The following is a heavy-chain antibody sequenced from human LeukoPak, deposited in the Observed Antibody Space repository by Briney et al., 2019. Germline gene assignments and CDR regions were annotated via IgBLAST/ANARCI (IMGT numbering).Heavy chain of an antibody. CDR2: IYHSGST. J-gene: IGHJ4*02. CDR1: GGSISSGGYS. Sequence: SQTLSLTCAVSGGSISSGGYSWSWIRQPPGKGLEWIGYIYHSGSTYYNPSLKSRVTVSVDSSRNQFSLKLSSVTAADTAVYYCARGGKAGNTGYYYDYWGQGTLVTVSS. CDR3: ARGGKAGNTGYYYDY. D-gene: IGHD3-9*01. V-gene: IGHV4-30-2*01.